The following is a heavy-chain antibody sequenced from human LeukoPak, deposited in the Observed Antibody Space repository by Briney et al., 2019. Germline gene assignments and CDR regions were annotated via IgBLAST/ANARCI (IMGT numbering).Heavy chain of an antibody. CDR2: INHSGST. CDR3: ARGLSSSSPTAFDI. CDR1: GGSFSGYY. J-gene: IGHJ3*02. Sequence: PPETLSLTCAVHGGSFSGYYWSWIRQPPGKGLEWIGEINHSGSTNYNPSLKSRVTTSVDTSKNQFSLKLSSVTAADTAVYYCARGLSSSSPTAFDIWGQGTMVTVSS. V-gene: IGHV4-34*01. D-gene: IGHD6-6*01.